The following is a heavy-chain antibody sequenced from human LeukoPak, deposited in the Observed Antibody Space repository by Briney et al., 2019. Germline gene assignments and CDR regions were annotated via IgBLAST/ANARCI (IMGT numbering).Heavy chain of an antibody. CDR1: GGSNSSYY. Sequence: SETLSLTCSVAGGSNSSYYWSWIRQPAGKGLEWIGRIKNSGNTNYNPSLESRVTLSLDTSKDQFSLNLSSVTAADTAVYYCAREGSSSGWRPFDIWGQGTVVTVSS. CDR2: IKNSGNT. D-gene: IGHD6-19*01. V-gene: IGHV4-4*07. CDR3: AREGSSSGWRPFDI. J-gene: IGHJ3*02.